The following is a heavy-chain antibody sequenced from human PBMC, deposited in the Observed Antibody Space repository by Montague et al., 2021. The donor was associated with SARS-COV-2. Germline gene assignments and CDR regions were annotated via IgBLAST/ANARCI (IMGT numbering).Heavy chain of an antibody. J-gene: IGHJ3*02. CDR3: AIPMVRGFSRAFDI. CDR2: INHSGST. CDR1: DGSFSGYY. V-gene: IGHV4-34*01. Sequence: SETLSLTCAVYDGSFSGYYCCWIRHPPGRGLEWIGEINHSGSTXXXPSXXXRVTISVDTSKNQFSLKLSSVTAADTAVYYCAIPMVRGFSRAFDIWGQGTMVTVSS. D-gene: IGHD3-10*01.